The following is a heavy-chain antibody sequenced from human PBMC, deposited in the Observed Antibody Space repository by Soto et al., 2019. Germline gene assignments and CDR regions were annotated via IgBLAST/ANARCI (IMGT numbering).Heavy chain of an antibody. Sequence: SETLSLTCDVSGYSMTSGFYWGWIRQTPGKGLEWIGPVYHSGATYYNPSLQSRVSISVDTSKSQFSLKLISATAADTGTYYCARERSFARPAGWFEPWGQGTQVTVSS. CDR1: GYSMTSGFY. CDR3: ARERSFARPAGWFEP. CDR2: VYHSGAT. V-gene: IGHV4-38-2*02. J-gene: IGHJ5*02. D-gene: IGHD6-13*01.